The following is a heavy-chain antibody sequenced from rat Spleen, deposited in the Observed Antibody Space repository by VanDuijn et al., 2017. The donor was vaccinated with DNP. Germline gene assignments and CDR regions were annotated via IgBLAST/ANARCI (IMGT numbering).Heavy chain of an antibody. Sequence: EVQLVESGGGLVQPGRSLKLSCAASGFTFSNYAMAWVRQAPTKGLEWVASITNSGDSTYYRDSVTGRFTISRDFAKTTLYLQMDSLRSEDSATYYCTTRGIYGGYDYWGQGVMVTVSS. CDR3: TTRGIYGGYDY. D-gene: IGHD1-11*01. V-gene: IGHV5-27*01. CDR2: ITNSGDST. J-gene: IGHJ2*01. CDR1: GFTFSNYA.